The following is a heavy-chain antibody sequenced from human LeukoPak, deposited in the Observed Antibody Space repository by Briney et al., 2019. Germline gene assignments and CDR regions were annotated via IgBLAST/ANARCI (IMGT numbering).Heavy chain of an antibody. J-gene: IGHJ4*02. D-gene: IGHD6-19*01. CDR2: IYYSGST. Sequence: SETLSLTCTVSGGSISSYYWSWLRQPPGKGLEWIGYIYYSGSTNYNPSLKSRVTISVDTSKNQFSLKLSSVTAADTAVYYCARMAVAGYFDYWGQGTLVTVSS. CDR3: ARMAVAGYFDY. CDR1: GGSISSYY. V-gene: IGHV4-59*01.